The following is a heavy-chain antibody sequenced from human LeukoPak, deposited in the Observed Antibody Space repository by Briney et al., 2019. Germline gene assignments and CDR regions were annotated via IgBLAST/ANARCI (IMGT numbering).Heavy chain of an antibody. CDR2: INPNSGGT. CDR1: GYTFTGYY. J-gene: IGHJ3*02. V-gene: IGHV1-2*02. CDR3: ARDRGPHGSSPNSGAFDI. Sequence: GASVKVSCKASGYTFTGYYMHWVRQAPGQGLEWMGWINPNSGGTNYAQKFQGRVTMTRDTSISTAYMELSRLRSDDTAVYYCARDRGPHGSSPNSGAFDIWGQGTMVTVSS. D-gene: IGHD1-26*01.